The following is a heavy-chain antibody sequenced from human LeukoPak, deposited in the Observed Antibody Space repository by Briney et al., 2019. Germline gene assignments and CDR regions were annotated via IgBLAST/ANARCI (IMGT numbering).Heavy chain of an antibody. J-gene: IGHJ3*02. Sequence: GGSLRLSCAASGFTFDDYAMHWVRQAPGKGLEWVSGISWNSGSIGYADSVKGRFTISRDNAKNSLYLQMNSLRAEDTAVYYCARGIKPYYDFWSGYYVGDAFDIWGQGTMVTVSS. CDR2: ISWNSGSI. D-gene: IGHD3-3*01. V-gene: IGHV3-9*01. CDR1: GFTFDDYA. CDR3: ARGIKPYYDFWSGYYVGDAFDI.